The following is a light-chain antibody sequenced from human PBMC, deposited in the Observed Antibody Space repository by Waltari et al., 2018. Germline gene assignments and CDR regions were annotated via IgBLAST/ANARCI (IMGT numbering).Light chain of an antibody. CDR3: SSYTTSSAPGV. J-gene: IGLJ1*01. Sequence: QSALTQPAPVSGSPGQSITISCSGTDSDVGAYAFASWYQQHPGKAPHLIIYEVSIRPSGISNRFSASKSGNTASLTISGLQAEDEADYYCSSYTTSSAPGVFGTGTRVTVL. CDR2: EVS. V-gene: IGLV2-14*01. CDR1: DSDVGAYAF.